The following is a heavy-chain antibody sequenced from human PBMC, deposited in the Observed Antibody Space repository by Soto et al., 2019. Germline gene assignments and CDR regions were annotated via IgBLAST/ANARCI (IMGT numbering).Heavy chain of an antibody. CDR3: ARARGGDSGDYASLFDR. Sequence: SETLSLTCTVFGGSVSIGDYLWSWIRQRPGKGLEWIGYIHDSGNTYYNPSLKSRVTISLDTSKNQFSLKVTSMTGADMAVYFCARARGGDSGDYASLFDRWGQGNLVTVSS. D-gene: IGHD4-17*01. V-gene: IGHV4-30-4*01. CDR1: GGSVSIGDYL. J-gene: IGHJ5*02. CDR2: IHDSGNT.